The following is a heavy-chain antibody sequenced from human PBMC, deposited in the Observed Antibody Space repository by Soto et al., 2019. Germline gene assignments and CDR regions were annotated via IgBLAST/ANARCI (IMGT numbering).Heavy chain of an antibody. D-gene: IGHD2-2*01. V-gene: IGHV3-74*01. CDR3: ARVEGFCSGSSCGRGFDW. J-gene: IGHJ4*01. Sequence: EVQLVESGGGLVQPGGSLRLSCAASGFSLATYWMHWVRQAPGKGPVWISSVNRDGTVTHYADSVKGRLTISRDNAKNTLFIQMNSVRAEDTAVYYCARVEGFCSGSSCGRGFDWWGQGQLVTVSS. CDR2: VNRDGTVT. CDR1: GFSLATYW.